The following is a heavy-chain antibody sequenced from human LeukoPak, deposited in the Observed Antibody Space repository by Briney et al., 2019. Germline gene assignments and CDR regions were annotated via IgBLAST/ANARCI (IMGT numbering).Heavy chain of an antibody. J-gene: IGHJ4*02. CDR2: ISGSGGNT. Sequence: GGSLRLSCAASGFTFSSYAMSWVRQAPGKGLEWVSAISGSGGNTYFADSVKGRFTISRDNSKNTLYLQMNSLRAEDTAIYYCAKDSDSCYYDNGFDYWGQGTLVTVSS. V-gene: IGHV3-23*01. D-gene: IGHD3-22*01. CDR1: GFTFSSYA. CDR3: AKDSDSCYYDNGFDY.